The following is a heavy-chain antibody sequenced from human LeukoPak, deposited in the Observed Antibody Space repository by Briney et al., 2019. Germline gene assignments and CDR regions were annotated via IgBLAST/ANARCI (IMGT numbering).Heavy chain of an antibody. CDR2: ISSSSSYI. D-gene: IGHD6-13*01. J-gene: IGHJ4*02. V-gene: IGHV3-21*06. CDR1: GFTFSSYS. Sequence: PGGSLRLSCAASGFTFSSYSMNWVRQAPGKGLEWVSSISSSSSYIYYADSVKGRFTISRDNSRNTLYLQMNSLRGDDTAVYYCAREVYSSTWFDLWGQGTLVTVSS. CDR3: AREVYSSTWFDL.